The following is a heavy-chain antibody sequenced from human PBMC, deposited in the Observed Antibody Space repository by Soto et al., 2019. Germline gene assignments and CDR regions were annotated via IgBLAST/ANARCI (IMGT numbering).Heavy chain of an antibody. CDR2: IYYSGST. D-gene: IGHD5-12*01. V-gene: IGHV4-59*01. Sequence: SETLSLTCTVSGGSISSYYWSWIRQPPGKGLEWIGYIYYSGSTNYNPSLKSRVTISVDTSKNQFSLKLSSVTAADTAVYYCARKSGSGYDFDYWGQGTLVTVSS. CDR3: ARKSGSGYDFDY. J-gene: IGHJ4*02. CDR1: GGSISSYY.